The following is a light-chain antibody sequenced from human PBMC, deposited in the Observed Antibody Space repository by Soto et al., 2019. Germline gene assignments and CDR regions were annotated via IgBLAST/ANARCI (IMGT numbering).Light chain of an antibody. V-gene: IGKV1-5*01. J-gene: IGKJ1*01. Sequence: DIXMTQSPSTLSASVGDRVTITCRASQNINTWLAWYQQKPGKAPKFLIYDASSLENGVPSRFSGSGSGTEFTLTISSLQPDDFATYYCQQYNTYSTFGQGTKVEIK. CDR2: DAS. CDR1: QNINTW. CDR3: QQYNTYST.